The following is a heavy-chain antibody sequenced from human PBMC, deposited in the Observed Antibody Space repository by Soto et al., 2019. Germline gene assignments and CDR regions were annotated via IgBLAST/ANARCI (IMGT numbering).Heavy chain of an antibody. CDR2: IYDSGST. Sequence: QVQLQESGPGLVKPSETLSLTCTVSGGSISSYYWCWIRQPPGKGLEWIGYIYDSGSTNYNPSLKSRGTIAVDTSKNQFSLKLSAVTAADSAVYYCARQMRGATIAICSYGRDVWGQGPTVTVSS. CDR3: ARQMRGATIAICSYGRDV. CDR1: GGSISSYY. V-gene: IGHV4-59*01. D-gene: IGHD5-12*01. J-gene: IGHJ6*02.